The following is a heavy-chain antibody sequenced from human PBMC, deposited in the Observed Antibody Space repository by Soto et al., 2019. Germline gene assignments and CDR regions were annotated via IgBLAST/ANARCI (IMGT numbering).Heavy chain of an antibody. CDR2: ISYDGSNK. D-gene: IGHD3-22*01. CDR3: AREPTYYDSSGYPLDC. V-gene: IGHV3-30-3*01. CDR1: GFTFSSYA. Sequence: ESGGGVVQPGRSLRLSCAASGFTFSSYAMHWVRQAPGKGLEWVAVISYDGSNKYYADSVKGRFTISRDNSKNTLYLQMNSLRAEDTAVYYCAREPTYYDSSGYPLDCWGQGTLVTVSS. J-gene: IGHJ4*02.